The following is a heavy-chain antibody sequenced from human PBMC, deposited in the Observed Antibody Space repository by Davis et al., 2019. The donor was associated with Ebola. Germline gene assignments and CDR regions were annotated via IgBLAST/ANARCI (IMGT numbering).Heavy chain of an antibody. Sequence: PSETLSLTCAVYGGSFSGYYWSWIRQPPGKGLEWIGEINHSGSTNYNPSLKSRVTISVDTSKNQFSLKLSSVTAADTAVYYCARGSSTSPGYYYGMDVWGQGTTVTVSS. CDR1: GGSFSGYY. CDR2: INHSGST. D-gene: IGHD2-2*01. V-gene: IGHV4-34*01. CDR3: ARGSSTSPGYYYGMDV. J-gene: IGHJ6*02.